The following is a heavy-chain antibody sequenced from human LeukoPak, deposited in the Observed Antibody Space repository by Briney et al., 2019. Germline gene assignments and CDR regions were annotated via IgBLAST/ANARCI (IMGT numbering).Heavy chain of an antibody. J-gene: IGHJ4*02. V-gene: IGHV1-24*01. D-gene: IGHD3-9*01. CDR2: FDPEDGET. Sequence: ASVKVSCKVSGYTLTELSMHWVRQAPGKGLEWMGGFDPEDGETIYAQKFQGRVTMTEDTSTDTAYMELSSLRSEDTAVYYCAPVLRYFDWPDYWAREPWSPSPQ. CDR3: APVLRYFDWPDY. CDR1: GYTLTELS.